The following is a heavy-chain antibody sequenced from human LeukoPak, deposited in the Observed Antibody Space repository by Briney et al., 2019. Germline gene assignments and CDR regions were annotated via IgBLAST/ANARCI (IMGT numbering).Heavy chain of an antibody. Sequence: GGSLRLSCAASGFTFSSYAMNWVRQAPGKGLEWISSISTNSLATYYADSVRGRFTISRDNAKNSLYLQMNSLRAEDTAVYYCARDAKRYSSSWALDYWGQGTLVTVSS. CDR2: ISTNSLAT. V-gene: IGHV3-48*01. CDR1: GFTFSSYA. D-gene: IGHD6-13*01. CDR3: ARDAKRYSSSWALDY. J-gene: IGHJ4*02.